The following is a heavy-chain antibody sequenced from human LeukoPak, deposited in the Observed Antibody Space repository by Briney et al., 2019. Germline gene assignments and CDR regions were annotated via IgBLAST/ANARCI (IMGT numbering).Heavy chain of an antibody. V-gene: IGHV1-18*01. Sequence: ASVKVSCKASGYTFTSYGISWVRQAPGQGLEWMGWISAYNGNTNYAQKFQGRVTMTRNTSISTAYMELSSLRSEDTAVYYCARYRVDPGFDYWGQGTLVTVSS. CDR3: ARYRVDPGFDY. CDR1: GYTFTSYG. J-gene: IGHJ4*02. D-gene: IGHD2-2*01. CDR2: ISAYNGNT.